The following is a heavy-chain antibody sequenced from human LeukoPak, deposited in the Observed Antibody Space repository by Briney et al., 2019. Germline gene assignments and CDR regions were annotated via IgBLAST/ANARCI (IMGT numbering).Heavy chain of an antibody. J-gene: IGHJ5*02. V-gene: IGHV4-61*02. CDR1: GGSISSGSYY. Sequence: PSETLSLTCTVSGGSISSGSYYWNWIRQPAGKGLEWIGRIYSSGSTNYNPSLKSRVTISVDTSKNQFSLKLSSVTAADTAVYYCAREGLNMVRGVIPKEAWGWFDPWGQGTLVTVSS. CDR3: AREGLNMVRGVIPKEAWGWFDP. D-gene: IGHD3-10*01. CDR2: IYSSGST.